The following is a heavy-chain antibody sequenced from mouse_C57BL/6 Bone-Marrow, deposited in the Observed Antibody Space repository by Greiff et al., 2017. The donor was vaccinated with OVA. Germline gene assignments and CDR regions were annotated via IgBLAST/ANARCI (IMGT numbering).Heavy chain of an antibody. CDR3: ARWGDPHWDAMDY. CDR2: IDPSDSYT. J-gene: IGHJ4*01. Sequence: VQLQQPGAELVKPGASVKLSCKASGYTFTSYWMQWVKQRPGQGLEWIGEIDPSDSYTKSNQQFKGKATLTVDTSSSTAYMQLSSLTSEDSAVYYCARWGDPHWDAMDYWGQGTSVTVSS. V-gene: IGHV1-50*01. D-gene: IGHD4-1*01. CDR1: GYTFTSYW.